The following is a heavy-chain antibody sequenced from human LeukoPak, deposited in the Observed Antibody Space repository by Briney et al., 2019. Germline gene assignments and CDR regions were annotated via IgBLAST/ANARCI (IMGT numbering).Heavy chain of an antibody. J-gene: IGHJ6*02. CDR1: GFTFSSYA. Sequence: GGSLRLSCAASGFTFSSYAMSWVRQAPGKGLEWVSAISGSGGSTYYADSVKGRFTISRDNSKNTLYLQMNSLRAEDTAVYYCAKAEFVVMTVIVNYYYGMDVWGQGTTVTVSS. D-gene: IGHD2-21*02. CDR2: ISGSGGST. CDR3: AKAEFVVMTVIVNYYYGMDV. V-gene: IGHV3-23*01.